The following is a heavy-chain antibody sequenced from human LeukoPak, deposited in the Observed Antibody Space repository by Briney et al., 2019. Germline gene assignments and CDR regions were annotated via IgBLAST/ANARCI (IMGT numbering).Heavy chain of an antibody. J-gene: IGHJ4*02. CDR3: ARADFWTGYYGY. CDR1: GFTFSSYA. D-gene: IGHD3/OR15-3a*01. CDR2: ISGSGGST. V-gene: IGHV3-23*01. Sequence: PGGSLRLSCAASGFTFSSYAMSWVRQAPGKGLEWVSAISGSGGSTYYADSVKGRFTISRDNAKNTLYLQMNSLRAEDTAVYYCARADFWTGYYGYWGQGILVTVSS.